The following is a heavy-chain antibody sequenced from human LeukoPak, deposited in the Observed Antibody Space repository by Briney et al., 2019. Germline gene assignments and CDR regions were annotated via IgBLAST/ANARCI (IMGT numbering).Heavy chain of an antibody. CDR1: GYTFTSYA. J-gene: IGHJ3*02. CDR3: AQGSSGYYPNAFDI. Sequence: ASVKVSCKASGYTFTSYAMHWVRQAPGQRLEWMGWINAGNGNTKYSQKFQGRVTITRDTSASTAYMELSSLRSEDTAVYYCAQGSSGYYPNAFDIWGQGTMVTVSS. V-gene: IGHV1-3*01. CDR2: INAGNGNT. D-gene: IGHD3-22*01.